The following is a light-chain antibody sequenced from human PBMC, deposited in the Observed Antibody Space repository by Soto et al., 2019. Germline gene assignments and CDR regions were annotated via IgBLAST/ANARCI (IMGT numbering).Light chain of an antibody. CDR1: QSVSSNN. V-gene: IGKV3-20*01. CDR2: AAS. CDR3: QQFGRSPWT. J-gene: IGKJ1*01. Sequence: EIVLTQSPGTLSLSPGERATLSCRASQSVSSNNLAWYQQRPGQAPRLLIYAASIRATGIPDRIAGSGSGTDFTLTISRLEPEDFAVYYCQQFGRSPWTFGQGTKVEIK.